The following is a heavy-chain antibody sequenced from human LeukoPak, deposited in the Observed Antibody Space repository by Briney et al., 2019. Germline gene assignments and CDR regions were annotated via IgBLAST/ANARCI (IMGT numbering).Heavy chain of an antibody. CDR2: IYYSGST. D-gene: IGHD3-22*01. Sequence: SETLSLTXTVSGGSISSYYWSWIRQPPGKGLEWIGYIYYSGSTNYNPSLKSRVTISVDTSKNQFSLKLSSVTAADTAVYYCARNDYYYYDSSGHTLSTFDPWGQGTLVTVSS. CDR1: GGSISSYY. CDR3: ARNDYYYYDSSGHTLSTFDP. V-gene: IGHV4-59*01. J-gene: IGHJ5*02.